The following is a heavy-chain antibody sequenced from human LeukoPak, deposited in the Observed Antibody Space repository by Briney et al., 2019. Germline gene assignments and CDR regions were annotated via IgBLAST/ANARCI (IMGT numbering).Heavy chain of an antibody. J-gene: IGHJ4*02. Sequence: GGSLRLSCAASGFTFRDYAMTWVRQAPGKGLEWVAAISGSGTTTYYVNSVKGRFTISRDNSKNTLYLQMNSLRAEDTAVYYCARVSSSGWWGDIDYWGQGTLVTVSS. D-gene: IGHD6-19*01. CDR2: ISGSGTTT. CDR1: GFTFRDYA. CDR3: ARVSSSGWWGDIDY. V-gene: IGHV3-23*01.